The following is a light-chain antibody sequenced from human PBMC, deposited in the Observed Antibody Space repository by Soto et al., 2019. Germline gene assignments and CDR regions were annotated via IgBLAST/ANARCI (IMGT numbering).Light chain of an antibody. CDR1: HSVSSN. Sequence: EIVMTQSPATLSVSPGERATLSCRASHSVSSNLAWYQQKRGQAPRLLMYGASTRATGIPARFSGSGSGTEFTLPISSLQSEDFAVYYCQQYNNWPPWTFGQGTKVDI. J-gene: IGKJ1*01. V-gene: IGKV3-15*01. CDR3: QQYNNWPPWT. CDR2: GAS.